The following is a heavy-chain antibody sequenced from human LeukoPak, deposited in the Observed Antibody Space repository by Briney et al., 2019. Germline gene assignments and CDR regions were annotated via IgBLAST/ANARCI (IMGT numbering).Heavy chain of an antibody. CDR1: GGSISSYY. V-gene: IGHV4-59*01. J-gene: IGHJ5*02. CDR2: IYYSGST. Sequence: PSETLSLTCTVSGGSISSYYWSWIRQTPGKGLEWIGYIYYSGSTNFNPSLKSRVTISVDTSKNQFSLKMSSVTAADTAVYFCARERGWFDPWGQGTLVTVSS. CDR3: ARERGWFDP.